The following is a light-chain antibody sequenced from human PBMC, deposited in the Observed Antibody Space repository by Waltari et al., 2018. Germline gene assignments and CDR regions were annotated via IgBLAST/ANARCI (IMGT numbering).Light chain of an antibody. J-gene: IGLJ3*02. Sequence: QSVLTQPPSVSGAPGQRVPISCTGSSSHIGAGYDVHWYQQLPGTAPKVLIYGNSNRPSGVPDRFSGSKSGTSASLAITGLQAEDEADYYCQSYDSSLSGSVFGGGTKVTVL. CDR2: GNS. V-gene: IGLV1-40*01. CDR1: SSHIGAGYD. CDR3: QSYDSSLSGSV.